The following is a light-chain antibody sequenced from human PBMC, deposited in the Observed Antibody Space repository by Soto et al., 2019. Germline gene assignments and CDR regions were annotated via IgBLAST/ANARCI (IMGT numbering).Light chain of an antibody. CDR2: GAS. J-gene: IGKJ2*01. V-gene: IGKV3-15*01. CDR1: QSVSSN. Sequence: EIVMTQSPATLSVSPGERATLSCRASQSVSSNLAWYQQKPGQAPRLLISGASTRATGIPARFSGSGSGTEFTLTVSSLRSEDVAVYYCQQYNNWPPMYTFGQGTKLEIK. CDR3: QQYNNWPPMYT.